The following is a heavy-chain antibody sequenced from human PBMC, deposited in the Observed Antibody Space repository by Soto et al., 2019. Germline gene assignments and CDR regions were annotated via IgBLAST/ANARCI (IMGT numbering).Heavy chain of an antibody. CDR3: ANSNGRSGSGGSGSRNYGMDV. D-gene: IGHD2-15*01. CDR2: ISYDGSNK. V-gene: IGHV3-30*18. CDR1: GFTFSSYG. Sequence: QVQLVESGGGVVQPGRSLRLSCAASGFTFSSYGMHWVRQAPGKGLEWVAVISYDGSNKYYADSVKGRFTIPRDNSKNTLYLPMNSLTGEDTAVYYSANSNGRSGSGGSGSRNYGMDVWGRGTTDTVSP. J-gene: IGHJ6*04.